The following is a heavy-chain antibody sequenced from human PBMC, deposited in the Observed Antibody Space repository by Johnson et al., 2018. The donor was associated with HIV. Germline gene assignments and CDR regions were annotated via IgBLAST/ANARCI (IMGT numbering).Heavy chain of an antibody. CDR3: SLLQYYYDSSGFYRLDAFDL. J-gene: IGHJ3*01. CDR2: ISYDGSNK. V-gene: IGHV3-30*04. D-gene: IGHD3-22*01. Sequence: QVQLVESGGGVVQPGRSLRLSCAASGFTFSSYAMHWVRQAPGKGLEWVAVISYDGSNKYYADSVKGRFTISRDNSKNTLYLQMNSLKTEDTAVYYCSLLQYYYDSSGFYRLDAFDLWGQGTMVTVSS. CDR1: GFTFSSYA.